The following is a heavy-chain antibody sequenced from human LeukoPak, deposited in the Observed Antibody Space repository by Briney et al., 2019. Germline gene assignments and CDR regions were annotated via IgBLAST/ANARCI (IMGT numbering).Heavy chain of an antibody. CDR1: GFSFSNYW. V-gene: IGHV3-74*01. J-gene: IGHJ4*02. Sequence: PGGSLRLSCAASGFSFSNYWMHWVRQAPGKGLVWVTRMNSDGSATYYADSVQGRFTISRDNARNTLYLQMNSLRAEDTAMYFCEKGPNYFDSGGQGTLVTVSS. CDR2: MNSDGSAT. CDR3: EKGPNYFDS.